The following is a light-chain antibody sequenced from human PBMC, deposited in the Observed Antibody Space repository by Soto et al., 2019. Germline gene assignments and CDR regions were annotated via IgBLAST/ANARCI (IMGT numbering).Light chain of an antibody. J-gene: IGLJ2*01. CDR1: SSDVGGYDY. Sequence: QAVLTQPPSASGSPGQSVTISCTGTSSDVGGYDYVSWYQHHPGKVPKLMIYEVSERPSGVPDRFSGSKSGTAASLTVSGLQDEEEADYFCCSYAGSNVIFGGGTKLTVL. CDR3: CSYAGSNVI. CDR2: EVS. V-gene: IGLV2-8*01.